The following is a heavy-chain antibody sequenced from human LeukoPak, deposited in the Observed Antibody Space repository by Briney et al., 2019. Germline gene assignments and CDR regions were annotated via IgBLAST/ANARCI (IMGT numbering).Heavy chain of an antibody. CDR3: ARDRPRGYSYGLFDY. J-gene: IGHJ4*02. D-gene: IGHD5-18*01. CDR1: GFTFDDYG. CDR2: ISSSGSTI. V-gene: IGHV3-48*03. Sequence: GGSLRLSCAASGFTFDDYGMSWVRQAPGKGLEWVPYISSSGSTIYYADSVKGRFTISRDNAKNSLYLQMNSLRAEDTAVYYCARDRPRGYSYGLFDYWGQGTLVTVSS.